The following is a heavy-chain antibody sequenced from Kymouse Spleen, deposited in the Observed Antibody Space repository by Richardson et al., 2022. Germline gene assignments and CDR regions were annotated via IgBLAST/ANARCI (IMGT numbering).Heavy chain of an antibody. D-gene: IGHD2-21*02,IGHD2-8*01. Sequence: QVQLQESGPGLVKPSQTLSLTCTVSGGSISSGGYYWSWIRQHPGKGLEWIGYIYYSGSTYYNPSLKSRVTISVDTSKNQFSLKLSSVTAADTAVYYCAEGPPATAIRSDAFDIWGQGTMVTVSS. CDR3: AEGPPATAIRSDAFDI. CDR1: GGSISSGGYY. J-gene: IGHJ3*02. V-gene: IGHV4-31*03. CDR2: IYYSGST.